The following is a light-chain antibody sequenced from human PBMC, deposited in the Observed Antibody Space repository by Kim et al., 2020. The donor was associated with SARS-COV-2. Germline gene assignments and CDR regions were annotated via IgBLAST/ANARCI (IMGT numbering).Light chain of an antibody. J-gene: IGKJ2*01. CDR1: QSVSSSY. V-gene: IGKV3-20*01. CDR3: QQYESPPMYA. CDR2: GAS. Sequence: DIVLTQSPGTLSLSPGERATLSCRASQSVSSSYLAWYQQKSGQAPRLLIYGASSRATGIPDRFSGSGSGTDFTLTISRLEPGDFAVYYCQQYESPPMYAFGQGTKVDIK.